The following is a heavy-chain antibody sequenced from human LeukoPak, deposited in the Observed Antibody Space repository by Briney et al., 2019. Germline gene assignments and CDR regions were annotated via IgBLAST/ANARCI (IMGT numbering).Heavy chain of an antibody. V-gene: IGHV4-59*12. CDR3: ARAMVDTAMAALIDY. J-gene: IGHJ4*01. CDR1: GGSISSYH. Sequence: SEPLSLTCTVSGGSISSYHWSWIRQPPGKGLEWIGYIYYSGSTNYNPSLKSRVTISIDTSKNQISLRLSSVTAADTAVYYCARAMVDTAMAALIDYWGHGTLLTVSS. D-gene: IGHD5-18*01. CDR2: IYYSGST.